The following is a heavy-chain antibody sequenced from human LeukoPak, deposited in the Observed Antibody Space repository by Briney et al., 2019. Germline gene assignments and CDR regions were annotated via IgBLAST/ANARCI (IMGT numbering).Heavy chain of an antibody. CDR2: INANSGTT. V-gene: IGHV3-23*01. Sequence: PGGSLRLSCAASGFTFSSYSMNWVRQPPGKGLEWVSTINANSGTTSYAASVRGRFTISRDNSKNTLYLQLNTLRADDTATYYCAKPISGGLAATADWFHPWGQGTLVVVSS. CDR1: GFTFSSYS. D-gene: IGHD6-25*01. J-gene: IGHJ5*01. CDR3: AKPISGGLAATADWFHP.